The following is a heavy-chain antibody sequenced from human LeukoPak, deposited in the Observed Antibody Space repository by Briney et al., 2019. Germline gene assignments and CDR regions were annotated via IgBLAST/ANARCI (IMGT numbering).Heavy chain of an antibody. V-gene: IGHV4-30-4*01. D-gene: IGHD3-22*01. CDR1: GGSIGSGDSY. CDR2: IYYSGST. Sequence: PSETLSLTCTVSGGSIGSGDSYWGWIRQPPGKGLAWIGYIYYSGSTYYNPSLKSRVTISVDTSKSQFSLKLSSVTAADTAVNYCARGPDITVIVVVSEYFDYWGQGALVTVSS. J-gene: IGHJ4*02. CDR3: ARGPDITVIVVVSEYFDY.